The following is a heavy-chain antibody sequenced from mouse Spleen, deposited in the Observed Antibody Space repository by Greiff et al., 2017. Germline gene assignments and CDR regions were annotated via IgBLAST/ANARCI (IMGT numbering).Heavy chain of an antibody. Sequence: EVKLMESGGGLVKPGGSLKLSCAASGFTFSDYGMHWVRQAPEKGLEWVAYISSGSSTIYYADTVKGRFTISRDNAKNTLFLQMTSLRSEDTAMYYCARYDYDDGDYYAMDYWGQGTSVTVSS. V-gene: IGHV5-17*01. CDR3: ARYDYDDGDYYAMDY. D-gene: IGHD2-4*01. CDR1: GFTFSDYG. J-gene: IGHJ4*01. CDR2: ISSGSSTI.